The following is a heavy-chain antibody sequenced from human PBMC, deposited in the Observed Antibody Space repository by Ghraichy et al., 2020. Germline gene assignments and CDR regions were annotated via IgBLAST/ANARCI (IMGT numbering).Heavy chain of an antibody. CDR2: ISSSSSTI. CDR3: ADGDYFYYGMDV. J-gene: IGHJ6*02. CDR1: GFTFSSYS. V-gene: IGHV3-48*04. D-gene: IGHD4-17*01. Sequence: RGSLRLSCAASGFTFSSYSMNWVRQAPGKGLEWVSYISSSSSTIYYADSVKGRFTISRDNAKNSLYLQMNSLRAEDTAVYYCADGDYFYYGMDVWGQGTTVTVSS.